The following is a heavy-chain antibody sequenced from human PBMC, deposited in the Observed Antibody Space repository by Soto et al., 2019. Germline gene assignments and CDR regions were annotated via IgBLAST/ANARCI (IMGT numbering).Heavy chain of an antibody. D-gene: IGHD6-19*01. V-gene: IGHV1-69*04. CDR1: GGTFSSYA. Sequence: ASVKVSCKASGGTFSSYAISWVRQAPGQGLEWMGRIIPILGIANYAQKFQGRVTITADKSTSTAYMELSSLRSEDTAVYYCARDRSGPDDEDYFDYWGQGTLVTVSS. CDR3: ARDRSGPDDEDYFDY. J-gene: IGHJ4*02. CDR2: IIPILGIA.